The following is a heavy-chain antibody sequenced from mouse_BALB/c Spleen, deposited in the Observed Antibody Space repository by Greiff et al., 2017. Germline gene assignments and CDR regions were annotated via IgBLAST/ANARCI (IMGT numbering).Heavy chain of an antibody. CDR2: INPSNGGT. V-gene: IGHV1S81*02. Sequence: VQLQQSGAELVKPGASVKLSCKASGYTFTSYYMYWVKQRPGQGLEWIGEINPSNGGTNFNEKFKSKATLTVDKSSSTAYMQLSSLTSEDSAVYYCTRGGYGTPYWYFDVWGAGTTVTVSS. D-gene: IGHD2-2*01. CDR3: TRGGYGTPYWYFDV. J-gene: IGHJ1*01. CDR1: GYTFTSYY.